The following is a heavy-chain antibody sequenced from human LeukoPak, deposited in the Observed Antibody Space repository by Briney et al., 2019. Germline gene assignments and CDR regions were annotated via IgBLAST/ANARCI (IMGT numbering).Heavy chain of an antibody. CDR3: ASSYSGSYTHYYYYMDV. CDR2: IYYSGST. J-gene: IGHJ6*03. CDR1: GGSISSYY. V-gene: IGHV4-59*01. Sequence: SETLSLTCTVSGGSISSYYWSWIRQPPGKGLEWIGYIYYSGSTNYNPSLKSRVTISVDASKNQFSPKLSSVTAADTAVYYCASSYSGSYTHYYYYMDVWGKGTTVTVSS. D-gene: IGHD1-26*01.